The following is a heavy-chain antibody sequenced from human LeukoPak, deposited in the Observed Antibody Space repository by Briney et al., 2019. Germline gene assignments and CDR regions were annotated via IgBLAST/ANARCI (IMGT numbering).Heavy chain of an antibody. J-gene: IGHJ4*02. CDR3: ASPYDSSGYYYGY. Sequence: SVTVSCKASGGTFSSYAISWVRQAPGQGLEWMGGIIPIFGAANYAQKFQGRVTITADESTSTAYMELSSLRSEDTAVYYCASPYDSSGYYYGYWGQGTLVTVSS. D-gene: IGHD3-22*01. CDR1: GGTFSSYA. V-gene: IGHV1-69*01. CDR2: IIPIFGAA.